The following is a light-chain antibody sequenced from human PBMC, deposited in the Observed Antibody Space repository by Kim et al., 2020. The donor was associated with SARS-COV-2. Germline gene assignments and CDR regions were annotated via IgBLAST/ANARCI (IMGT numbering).Light chain of an antibody. CDR1: SNDVGTYNY. Sequence: GQPITTSCAGTSNDVGTYNYVSWYQQHPGKAPKLIISGVNKRPSGVSNRFSGSKSGNTASLTISGLQAEDETDYYCTSWTSSNTYVFGTGTKVTVL. CDR3: TSWTSSNTYV. J-gene: IGLJ1*01. V-gene: IGLV2-14*04. CDR2: GVN.